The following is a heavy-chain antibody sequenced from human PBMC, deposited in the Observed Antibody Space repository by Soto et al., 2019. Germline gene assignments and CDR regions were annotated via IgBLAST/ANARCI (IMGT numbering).Heavy chain of an antibody. CDR2: IHNDGSRT. Sequence: EVQLVESGGGLVQPGESLRLSCAASGFTFSYYWMHWVRQTPGKGLLWVSHIHNDGSRTTYADSVKGRFTISRDNARNTVYLQMSSLRDDDTAVYYCARGDRVAFDLWGQGTAVTVSS. CDR3: ARGDRVAFDL. CDR1: GFTFSYYW. J-gene: IGHJ3*01. V-gene: IGHV3-74*03.